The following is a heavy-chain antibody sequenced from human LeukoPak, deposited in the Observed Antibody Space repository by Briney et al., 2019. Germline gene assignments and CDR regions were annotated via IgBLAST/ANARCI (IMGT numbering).Heavy chain of an antibody. J-gene: IGHJ4*02. D-gene: IGHD2-21*02. Sequence: GGSLRLSCAASGFTFSSYAMHWVRQAPGKGLEWVAVISYDGSNKYYADSVKGRFTISRDNSKNTLYLQINSLRAEDTAVYYCAKDLERHIVVVTASAVDYWGQGTLVTVSS. CDR1: GFTFSSYA. CDR3: AKDLERHIVVVTASAVDY. V-gene: IGHV3-30-3*01. CDR2: ISYDGSNK.